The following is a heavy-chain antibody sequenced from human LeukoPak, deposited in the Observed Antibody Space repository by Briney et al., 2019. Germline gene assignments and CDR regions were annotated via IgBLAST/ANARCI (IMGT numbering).Heavy chain of an antibody. J-gene: IGHJ4*02. D-gene: IGHD6-13*01. CDR2: INPNSGGT. CDR3: ARSGSWSFAPVYYFDY. Sequence: ASVKVSCKASGYTFTGYYMHWVRQAPGQGLEWMGWINPNSGGTNYAQKFQGRVTMTRHTSISTAYMELSRLRSDDTAVYYCARSGSWSFAPVYYFDYWGQGTLVTVSS. V-gene: IGHV1-2*02. CDR1: GYTFTGYY.